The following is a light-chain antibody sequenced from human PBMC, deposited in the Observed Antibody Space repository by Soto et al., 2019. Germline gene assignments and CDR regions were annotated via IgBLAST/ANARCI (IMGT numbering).Light chain of an antibody. V-gene: IGKV1-33*01. CDR3: QHYDDVLVT. CDR2: DAS. J-gene: IGKJ4*01. CDR1: QDISVY. Sequence: DIQLTQSPSSLSASVGETVTVTCQASQDISVYLNWYQEKPGKAHTLLIYDASNLKTGVPSRFSGLGSGTHFTLTISNLQPEDIATYFCQHYDDVLVTFGGGTKVEI.